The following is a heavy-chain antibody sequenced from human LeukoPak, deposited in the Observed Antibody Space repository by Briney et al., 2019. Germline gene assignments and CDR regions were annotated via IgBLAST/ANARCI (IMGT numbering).Heavy chain of an antibody. CDR3: ARLRTVSSGPDY. J-gene: IGHJ4*02. CDR2: IYYYGTT. CDR1: GGSMRSYS. D-gene: IGHD3-22*01. V-gene: IGHV4-59*06. Sequence: SETLSLTCTVSGGSMRSYSWSWIRQPAGEGLEWIGYIYYYGTTDSIPSLRSRVTISLDTSKNQFSLKLSSVTAADTAVYYCARLRTVSSGPDYWGQGTLVIISS.